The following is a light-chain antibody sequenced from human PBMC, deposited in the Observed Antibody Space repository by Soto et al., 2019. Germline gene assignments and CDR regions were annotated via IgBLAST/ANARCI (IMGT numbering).Light chain of an antibody. CDR3: CSYAGSYSWV. J-gene: IGLJ3*02. Sequence: QSALTQPRSVSGSPGQSVTIYCTGTNSDVGGYDYVSWYQQHPGKAPKLMIYDVNERPSGVPDRFSGSKSGNTASLTISGLQVEDEADYYCCSYAGSYSWVFGGGTKLTVL. CDR2: DVN. CDR1: NSDVGGYDY. V-gene: IGLV2-11*01.